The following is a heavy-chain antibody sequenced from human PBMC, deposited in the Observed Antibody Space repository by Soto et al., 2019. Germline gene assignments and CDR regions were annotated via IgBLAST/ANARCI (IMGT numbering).Heavy chain of an antibody. J-gene: IGHJ6*02. CDR2: LDGAGGST. V-gene: IGHV3-23*01. D-gene: IGHD3-10*01. CDR1: GFTFSDFA. Sequence: LRLSCLASGFTFSDFAMTWVRHVPGRGLEWVASLDGAGGSTYYAESVRGRFSISRDNSQNTLFLQMKRLTVDDTAIYYCAAPRDEYGSGVSWFTYGMDIWGQGTTVTVSS. CDR3: AAPRDEYGSGVSWFTYGMDI.